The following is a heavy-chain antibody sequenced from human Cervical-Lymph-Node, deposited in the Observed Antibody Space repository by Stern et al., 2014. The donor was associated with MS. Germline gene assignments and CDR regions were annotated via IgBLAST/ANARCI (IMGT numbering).Heavy chain of an antibody. CDR3: ARGLDYFDY. Sequence: VQLVESGGGVVQPGGSLRLSCAASGFTFNAYGMHWVRQAPGKGLEWVAVIWFDGTTKYYADSVKGRFTISRDKSKNTLYLQLNSLRAEDTAVFYCARGLDYFDYWGRGTLVTVSS. J-gene: IGHJ4*02. D-gene: IGHD6-6*01. CDR1: GFTFNAYG. V-gene: IGHV3-33*01. CDR2: IWFDGTTK.